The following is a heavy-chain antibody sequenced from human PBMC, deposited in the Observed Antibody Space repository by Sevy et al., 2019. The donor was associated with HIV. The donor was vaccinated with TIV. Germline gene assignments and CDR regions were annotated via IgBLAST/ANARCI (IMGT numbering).Heavy chain of an antibody. CDR3: AGDSYYYDMHSSYRPPDY. J-gene: IGHJ4*02. Sequence: ASVKVSCKASGYNFNTYGITWVRQAPGQGLEWVGWIGVNNGKTNYAARLQARISMTADTSTSTVYMELRTLTSDDTAMYFCAGDSYYYDMHSSYRPPDYWGQGTLVTVSS. V-gene: IGHV1-18*01. CDR1: GYNFNTYG. D-gene: IGHD3-22*01. CDR2: IGVNNGKT.